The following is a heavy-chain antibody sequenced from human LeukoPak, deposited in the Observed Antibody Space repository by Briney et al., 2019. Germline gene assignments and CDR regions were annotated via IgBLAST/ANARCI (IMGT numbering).Heavy chain of an antibody. V-gene: IGHV3-48*04. CDR3: LRGDVRDY. D-gene: IGHD2-21*01. J-gene: IGHJ4*02. Sequence: PGGSLRLACAASGFTFSSYTMNWVRQAPGKGLEWVSYISSSSSTTHYADSVEGRFTISRDNAKNSLYLQMNSLRAEDTAVYYCLRGDVRDYWGQGTLVSVSS. CDR2: ISSSSSTT. CDR1: GFTFSSYT.